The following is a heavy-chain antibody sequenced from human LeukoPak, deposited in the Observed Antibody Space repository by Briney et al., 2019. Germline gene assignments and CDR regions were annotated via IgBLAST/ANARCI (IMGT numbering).Heavy chain of an antibody. CDR2: IYYSGST. V-gene: IGHV4-59*01. CDR3: ASLPDY. CDR1: GGSTSSYY. Sequence: SETLSLTCTVSGGSTSSYYWSWIRQPPGKGLEWIGYIYYSGSTNYNPSLKSRVTISVDTSKNQFSLKLSSVTAADTAVYYCASLPDYWGQGTLVTVSS. J-gene: IGHJ4*02.